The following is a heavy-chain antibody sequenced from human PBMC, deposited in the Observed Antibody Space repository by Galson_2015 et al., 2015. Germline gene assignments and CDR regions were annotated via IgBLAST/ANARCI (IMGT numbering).Heavy chain of an antibody. J-gene: IGHJ4*02. V-gene: IGHV3-11*06. CDR2: ISSSSSYT. D-gene: IGHD3-22*01. CDR1: GFTFSDYY. CDR3: AREGITYYYDSSGFKYYFDY. Sequence: SLRLSCAASGFTFSDYYMSWIRQAPGKGLEWVSYISSSSSYTNYADSVKGRFTISRDNAKNSLYLQMNSLRAEDTAVYYCAREGITYYYDSSGFKYYFDYWGQGTLVTVSS.